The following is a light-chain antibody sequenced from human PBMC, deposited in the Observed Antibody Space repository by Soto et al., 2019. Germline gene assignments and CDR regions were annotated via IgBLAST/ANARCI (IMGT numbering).Light chain of an antibody. CDR2: DVS. Sequence: QSALTQPASVSGSPGQSITISCTGTSSDVGGYNYVSWYQQHPGNAPKLMIYDVSNRPSGVSNRFSGSKSGNTASLTISGLQAEDEADYYCRSYTSSSTLVVFGGGTQLTVL. CDR1: SSDVGGYNY. CDR3: RSYTSSSTLVV. V-gene: IGLV2-14*01. J-gene: IGLJ2*01.